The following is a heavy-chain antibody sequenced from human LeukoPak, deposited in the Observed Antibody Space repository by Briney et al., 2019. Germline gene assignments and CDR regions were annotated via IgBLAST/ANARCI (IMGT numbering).Heavy chain of an antibody. Sequence: GASLRLSCAASGFTFSSYVMSWVRQAPGKGLEWVSAISGSGGSTYYADSVKGRFTISRDNSKNTLYLQMNRLRAEDTAVYYCAKDHSSGWPENWFDPWGQGTLVTVSS. V-gene: IGHV3-23*01. CDR1: GFTFSSYV. J-gene: IGHJ5*02. CDR3: AKDHSSGWPENWFDP. CDR2: ISGSGGST. D-gene: IGHD6-19*01.